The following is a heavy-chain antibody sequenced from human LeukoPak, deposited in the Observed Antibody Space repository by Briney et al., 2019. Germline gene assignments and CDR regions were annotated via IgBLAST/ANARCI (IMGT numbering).Heavy chain of an antibody. D-gene: IGHD3-10*01. CDR2: IYYSGST. Sequence: SETLSLTCTVSVGSISRYYWSWIRQPPGKGPEWIGHIYYSGSTNHNPSLKSRVTISIDTSKNQFSLKLSSVTAADTAIYYCASHYGSGFGSWGQGSLVTVSS. CDR3: ASHYGSGFGS. J-gene: IGHJ4*02. CDR1: VGSISRYY. V-gene: IGHV4-59*01.